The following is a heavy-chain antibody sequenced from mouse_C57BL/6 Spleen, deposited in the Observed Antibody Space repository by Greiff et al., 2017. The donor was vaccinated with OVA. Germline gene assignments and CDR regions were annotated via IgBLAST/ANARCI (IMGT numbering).Heavy chain of an antibody. J-gene: IGHJ2*01. CDR3: ASRPTYYYGSSYDFDY. V-gene: IGHV14-3*01. Sequence: VQLQQSVAELVRPGASVKLSCTASGFNIKNTYMHWVKQRPEQGLEWIGRIDPANGNTKYTPKFQGKATITADTSSNTAYLQLSSLTSEDTAIYYCASRPTYYYGSSYDFDYWGQGTTLTVSS. CDR2: IDPANGNT. D-gene: IGHD1-1*01. CDR1: GFNIKNTY.